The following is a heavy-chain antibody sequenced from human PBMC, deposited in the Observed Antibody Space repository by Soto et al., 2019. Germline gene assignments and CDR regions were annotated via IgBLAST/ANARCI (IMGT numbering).Heavy chain of an antibody. CDR1: GFSFNRDW. V-gene: IGHV3-7*04. D-gene: IGHD2-15*01. Sequence: EVQLVESGGALVQPGTSLRLSCVGSGFSFNRDWMTWVRQAPGKGVEWVANIKGDGTRANYVDAVKGRFTISRDNAKNSLFLQMNSLRVEDTALYDCARDLSALCSGVWCEGFDLWGQGTVVTVSS. CDR2: IKGDGTRA. J-gene: IGHJ3*01. CDR3: ARDLSALCSGVWCEGFDL.